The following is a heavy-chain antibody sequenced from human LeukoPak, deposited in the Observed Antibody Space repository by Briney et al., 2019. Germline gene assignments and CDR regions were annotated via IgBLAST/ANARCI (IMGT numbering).Heavy chain of an antibody. J-gene: IGHJ4*02. Sequence: SETLSLTCTVSGGSISSYYWSWIRQPPGKGLEWIGYIYYSGSTNYNPSLESRVTISVDTSKNQFSLKLSSVTAADTAVYYCAREGLPYYFDYWGQGTLVTVSS. CDR3: AREGLPYYFDY. V-gene: IGHV4-59*01. CDR2: IYYSGST. CDR1: GGSISSYY. D-gene: IGHD5-12*01.